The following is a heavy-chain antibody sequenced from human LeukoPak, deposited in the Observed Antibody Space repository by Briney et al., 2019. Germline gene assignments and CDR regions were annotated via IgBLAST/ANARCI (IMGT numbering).Heavy chain of an antibody. CDR1: GDSLSSYY. Sequence: SETLSLTCTVSGDSLSSYYLSWIREPPGKGLEWIGYIHYSGSTNYNPSLKSRVTISVDTSKNQFSLRLSSVTAADTALYYCASGFRGQLGYFDYWGQGTLVTVSS. D-gene: IGHD7-27*01. CDR2: IHYSGST. CDR3: ASGFRGQLGYFDY. J-gene: IGHJ4*02. V-gene: IGHV4-59*01.